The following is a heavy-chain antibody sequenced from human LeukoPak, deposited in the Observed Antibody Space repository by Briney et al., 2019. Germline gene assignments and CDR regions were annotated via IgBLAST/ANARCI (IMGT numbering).Heavy chain of an antibody. V-gene: IGHV3-53*01. CDR3: ARESGGYGNY. CDR1: GFIVSNNY. J-gene: IGHJ4*02. D-gene: IGHD5-12*01. Sequence: PGGSLRVSCAASGFIVSNNYMFWVRQAPGKGLEWVSLIYSSGSTYYADSVRGRFTISRDNSKNTLYLQMNSLRAEDTAVYYCARESGGYGNYWGQGTLVTVSS. CDR2: IYSSGST.